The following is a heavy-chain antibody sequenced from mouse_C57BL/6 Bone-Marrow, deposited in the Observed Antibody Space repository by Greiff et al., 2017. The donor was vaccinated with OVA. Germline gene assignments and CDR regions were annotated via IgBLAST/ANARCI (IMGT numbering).Heavy chain of an antibody. V-gene: IGHV14-4*01. CDR3: TTGFLTWFAY. Sequence: VQLQQSGAELVRPGASVKLSCTASGFTIKDDYMHWVKQRPEQGLEWIGWIDPENGDTDYASKFQGKATITADTSSNTAYLQLSSLTSEDTAVYYCTTGFLTWFAYWGQGTLVTVSA. CDR1: GFTIKDDY. CDR2: IDPENGDT. J-gene: IGHJ3*01.